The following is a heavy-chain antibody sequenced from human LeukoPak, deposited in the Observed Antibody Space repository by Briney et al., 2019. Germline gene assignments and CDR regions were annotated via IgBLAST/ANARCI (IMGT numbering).Heavy chain of an antibody. CDR2: IWYDGSNK. V-gene: IGHV3-33*01. Sequence: PGRSLRLSCAVSGFTFSSYGMHWVRQAPGKGLEWVSLIWYDGSNKYYADSVKGRFTISRDNSKNTLNLQMNSLRAEDTALYYCARDRAMVVGSSWYYDYWGQGTLVTVSS. CDR1: GFTFSSYG. D-gene: IGHD5-18*01. CDR3: ARDRAMVVGSSWYYDY. J-gene: IGHJ4*02.